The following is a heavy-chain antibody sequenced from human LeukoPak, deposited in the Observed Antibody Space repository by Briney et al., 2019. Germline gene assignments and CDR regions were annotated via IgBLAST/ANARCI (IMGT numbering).Heavy chain of an antibody. CDR3: ARLEVVVGAPGYYYGMDV. J-gene: IGHJ6*02. Sequence: SQTLSLTCAISGDSVSSNSVTWNWIRQSPSRGLEWLGRTYYRSKWYNDYAVSVKSRITINPDTSKNHFSLQLSSVTPEDTAMYYCARLEVVVGAPGYYYGMDVWGQGTTVTVSS. CDR1: GDSVSSNSVT. V-gene: IGHV6-1*01. CDR2: TYYRSKWYN. D-gene: IGHD2-15*01.